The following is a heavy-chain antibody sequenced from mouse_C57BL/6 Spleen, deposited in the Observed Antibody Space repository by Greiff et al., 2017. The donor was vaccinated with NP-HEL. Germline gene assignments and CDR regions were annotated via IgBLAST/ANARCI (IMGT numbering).Heavy chain of an antibody. CDR1: GYTFTSYW. Sequence: QVQLKQPGAELVKPGASVKLSCKASGYTFTSYWMQWVKQRPGQGLEWIGEIDPSDSYTNYNQKFKGKATLTVDTSSSTAYMQLSSLASEDSAVYYCARRLGLENAMDYWGQGTSVTVSS. J-gene: IGHJ4*01. CDR2: IDPSDSYT. V-gene: IGHV1-50*01. CDR3: ARRLGLENAMDY. D-gene: IGHD4-1*01.